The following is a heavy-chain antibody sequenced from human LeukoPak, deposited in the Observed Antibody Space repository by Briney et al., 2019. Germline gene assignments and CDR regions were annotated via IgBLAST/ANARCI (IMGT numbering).Heavy chain of an antibody. D-gene: IGHD6-13*01. CDR2: IYYSGST. J-gene: IGHJ4*02. CDR3: ARIGSSWSFDY. V-gene: IGHV4-59*11. Sequence: SETLSLTCTVSGGSISSHYWSWIRQPPGKGLEWIGYIYYSGSTNYNPSLKSRVTISVDTSKNQFSLKLSSVTAADTAAYYCARIGSSWSFDYWGQGTLVTVSS. CDR1: GGSISSHY.